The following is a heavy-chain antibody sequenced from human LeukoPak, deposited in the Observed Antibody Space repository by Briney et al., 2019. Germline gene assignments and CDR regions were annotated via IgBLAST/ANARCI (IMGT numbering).Heavy chain of an antibody. CDR2: IYYSGST. Sequence: SGTLSLTCTVSGGSISRSNWWSWIRQPPGKGPEWIGYIYYSGSTYYNPSLKSRVTISGDTSKNQFSLKVNSVTAADTAVYYCARGSWSSSIDYWGQGTLVTVSS. D-gene: IGHD6-6*01. CDR3: ARGSWSSSIDY. J-gene: IGHJ4*02. V-gene: IGHV4-30-4*01. CDR1: GGSISRSNW.